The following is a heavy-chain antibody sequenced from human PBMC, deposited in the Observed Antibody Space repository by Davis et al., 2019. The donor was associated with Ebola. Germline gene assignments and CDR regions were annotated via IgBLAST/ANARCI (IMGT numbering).Heavy chain of an antibody. J-gene: IGHJ4*02. D-gene: IGHD6-19*01. CDR3: AREGYSSGWPFDY. CDR2: IYHSGST. Sequence: MPSETLSLTCAVSGGSISSSNWWSWVRPPPGKGLEWIGEIYHSGSTNYNPSLKSRVTISVDKSKNQFSLKLSSVTAADTAVYYCAREGYSSGWPFDYWGQGTLVTVSS. CDR1: GGSISSSNW. V-gene: IGHV4-4*02.